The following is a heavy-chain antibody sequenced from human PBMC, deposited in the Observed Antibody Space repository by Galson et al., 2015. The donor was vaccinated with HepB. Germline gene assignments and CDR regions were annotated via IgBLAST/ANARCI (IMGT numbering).Heavy chain of an antibody. J-gene: IGHJ4*02. D-gene: IGHD1-26*01. CDR2: TYYRSKWYT. CDR3: ARVALMGPNYYFDY. V-gene: IGHV6-1*01. CDR1: GDSVSSNSAA. Sequence: CAISGDSVSSNSAAWNWIRQSPSRGLEWLGRTYYRSKWYTDYALSVKSRITVNPDTSKNQFSLKLSSVTAADTAVYYCARVALMGPNYYFDYWGQGALVSVSS.